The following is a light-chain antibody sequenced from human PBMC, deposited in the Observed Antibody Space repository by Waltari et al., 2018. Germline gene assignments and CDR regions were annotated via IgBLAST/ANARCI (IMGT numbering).Light chain of an antibody. CDR1: SSDVGGYND. V-gene: IGLV2-11*01. J-gene: IGLJ1*01. CDR3: CSYAGSYSFV. Sequence: QSALTQPRSVSGSPGQSVTISCTGTSSDVGGYNDVPWLQQHPGQVPKLMIYDVSQRTAGVPDRFSDLKSGNTASLTISGLQAEDEADYYCCSYAGSYSFVFGTGTKVTVL. CDR2: DVS.